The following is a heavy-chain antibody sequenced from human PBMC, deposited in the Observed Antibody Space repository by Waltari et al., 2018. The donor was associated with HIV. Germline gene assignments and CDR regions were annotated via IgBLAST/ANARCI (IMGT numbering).Heavy chain of an antibody. CDR1: GYTFTSYD. V-gene: IGHV1-8*01. D-gene: IGHD3-22*01. CDR2: RNPNSGNT. Sequence: QVQLVQSGAEVKKPGASVKVSCKASGYTFTSYDINWVRQATGQGLEWMGWRNPNSGNTSYAKKVQGRVTMTRNTSITTAYMELSRLRSEDTAVYYCARARDSSGYYRSYWGQGTLVTGSS. CDR3: ARARDSSGYYRSY. J-gene: IGHJ4*02.